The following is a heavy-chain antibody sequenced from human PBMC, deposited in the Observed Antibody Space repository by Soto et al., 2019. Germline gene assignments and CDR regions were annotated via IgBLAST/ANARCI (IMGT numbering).Heavy chain of an antibody. D-gene: IGHD3-22*01. CDR3: AKDPGLTYYYDSSGPNAFDI. J-gene: IGHJ3*02. V-gene: IGHV3-9*01. CDR1: GFTFDDYA. CDR2: ISWNSGSI. Sequence: GGSLRLSCAASGFTFDDYAMHWVRQAPGKGLEWVSGISWNSGSIGYADSVKGRFTISRDNAKNSLYLQMNSLRAEDTALYYCAKDPGLTYYYDSSGPNAFDIWGQGTMVTVSS.